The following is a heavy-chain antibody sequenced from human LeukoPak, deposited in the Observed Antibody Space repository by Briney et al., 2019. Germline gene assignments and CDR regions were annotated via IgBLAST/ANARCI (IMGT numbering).Heavy chain of an antibody. CDR1: GYTFTDYY. V-gene: IGHV1-69-2*01. Sequence: GASVKVSCKASGYTFTDYYMHWVQQAPGKGLEWMGRVDPEDGETIYAEKFQGRVTITADTSTDTAYMELSSLRSEDTAVYYCATVEYSSSSRWGQGFDYWGQGTLVTVSS. D-gene: IGHD6-6*01. CDR2: VDPEDGET. CDR3: ATVEYSSSSRWGQGFDY. J-gene: IGHJ4*02.